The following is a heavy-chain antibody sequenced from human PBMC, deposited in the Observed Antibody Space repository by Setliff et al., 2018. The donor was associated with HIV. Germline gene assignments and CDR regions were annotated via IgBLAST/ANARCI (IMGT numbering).Heavy chain of an antibody. CDR1: GYSISSGYY. V-gene: IGHV4-38-2*01. CDR3: AGFGELLDYYYGMDV. Sequence: PSETLSLTCVVSGYSISSGYYWGWIRQPPGKGLEWIGSIYHSGSTYYNPSLKSRVTMSVDMSKNQFSLKLRSVTAADTAVYYCAGFGELLDYYYGMDVWGQGTTVTVSS. J-gene: IGHJ6*02. CDR2: IYHSGST. D-gene: IGHD3-10*01.